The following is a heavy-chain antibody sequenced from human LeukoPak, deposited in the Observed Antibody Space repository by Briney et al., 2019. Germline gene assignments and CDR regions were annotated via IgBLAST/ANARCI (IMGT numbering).Heavy chain of an antibody. D-gene: IGHD6-19*01. J-gene: IGHJ4*02. CDR1: GGSISSSSYY. CDR3: ASAAPSRKAGSPFKPFDY. CDR2: IYYSGST. Sequence: SETLSLTCTVSGGSISSSSYYWGWIRQPPGKGLEWIGSIYYSGSTYYNPSLKSRVTISVDTSKNQFSLKLSSVTAADTAVYYCASAAPSRKAGSPFKPFDYWGQGTLVTVSS. V-gene: IGHV4-39*07.